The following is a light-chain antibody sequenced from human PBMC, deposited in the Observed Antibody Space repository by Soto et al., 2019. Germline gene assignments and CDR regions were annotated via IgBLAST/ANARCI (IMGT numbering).Light chain of an antibody. J-gene: IGKJ1*01. CDR1: QSISSY. Sequence: MTQSPSSLSASVGDRVTITCRASQSISSYLNWYQQKPGQAPRLLISDASTRATGIPARFSGGGSGTEFTLTISSLQSEDFAVYYCQHYNNWPLTFGQGTKVDIK. V-gene: IGKV3-15*01. CDR2: DAS. CDR3: QHYNNWPLT.